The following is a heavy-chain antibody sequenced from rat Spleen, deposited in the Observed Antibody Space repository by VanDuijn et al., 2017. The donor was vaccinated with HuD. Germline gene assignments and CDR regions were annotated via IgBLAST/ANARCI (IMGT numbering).Heavy chain of an antibody. Sequence: QVQLKESGPGLVQPSQTLSLTCTVSGFSLSSYGVIWVRQPPGKGLEWMGVIWTGGSTAYNSLLKSRLSITRDIAESQVVLKMRSLQTEDTASYYCARANRDSYAHFDHWGQGVMVTVSS. CDR3: ARANRDSYAHFDH. D-gene: IGHD1-12*01. CDR2: IWTGGST. J-gene: IGHJ2*01. V-gene: IGHV2-16*01. CDR1: GFSLSSYG.